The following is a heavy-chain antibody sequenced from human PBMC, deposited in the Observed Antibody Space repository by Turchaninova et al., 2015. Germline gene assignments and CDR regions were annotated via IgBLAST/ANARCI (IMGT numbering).Heavy chain of an antibody. CDR3: NGGSTTPY. J-gene: IGHJ4*02. Sequence: ESWGGLVQLGRSLRLSCTASGFPFVDYAISWFRQAPGKGLEWVGLIRSKTFGGTADYAASVTGRFTISRDDSKSIAYLQMSSLKTEDTAVYYCNGGSTTPYWGRGTLVTVSS. V-gene: IGHV3-49*03. CDR2: IRSKTFGGTA. CDR1: GFPFVDYA. D-gene: IGHD5/OR15-5a*01.